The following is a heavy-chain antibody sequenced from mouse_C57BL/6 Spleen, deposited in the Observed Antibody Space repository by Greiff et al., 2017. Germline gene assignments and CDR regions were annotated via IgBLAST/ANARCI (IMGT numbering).Heavy chain of an antibody. D-gene: IGHD2-1*01. CDR2: IDPETGGT. CDR1: GYTFTDYE. J-gene: IGHJ2*01. Sequence: VQLQQSGAELVRPGASVTLSCKASGYTFTDYEMHWVKQTPVHGLEWIGAIDPETGGTAYNQKFEGKAILTADKSSSTAYMELRSLTSEDSAVYYCTREDYGKDYWGQGTTLTVSS. V-gene: IGHV1-15*01. CDR3: TREDYGKDY.